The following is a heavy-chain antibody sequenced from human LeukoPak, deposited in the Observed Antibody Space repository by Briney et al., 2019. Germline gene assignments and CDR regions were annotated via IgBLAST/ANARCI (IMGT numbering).Heavy chain of an antibody. CDR1: GYTFTSYY. J-gene: IGHJ4*02. CDR2: MNPNSGNT. D-gene: IGHD2-2*01. V-gene: IGHV1-8*03. Sequence: GASVKVSCKASGYTFTSYYINWVRQATGQGLEWMGWMNPNSGNTGYAQKFQGRVTITRNTSISTAYMELSSLRSEDTAVYYCALGYCSSTGCYWAVPYDYWGQGTLVTVSS. CDR3: ALGYCSSTGCYWAVPYDY.